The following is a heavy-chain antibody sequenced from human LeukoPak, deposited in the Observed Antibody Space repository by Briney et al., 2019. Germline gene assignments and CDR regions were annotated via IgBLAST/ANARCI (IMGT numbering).Heavy chain of an antibody. J-gene: IGHJ4*02. Sequence: GGSLSLYCSASGLTFDDYAMHRVRHTPGQGLVWVSSLSENSGNIGYADSVKGRFTISRDNAKNSLYLQMNSLRPEDTALYYCAKDYKGGVDYWGQGTLVTVSS. CDR3: AKDYKGGVDY. CDR2: LSENSGNI. V-gene: IGHV3-9*01. D-gene: IGHD1-1*01. CDR1: GLTFDDYA.